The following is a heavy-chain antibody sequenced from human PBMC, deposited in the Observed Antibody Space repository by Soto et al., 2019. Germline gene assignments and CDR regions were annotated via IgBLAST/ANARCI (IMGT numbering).Heavy chain of an antibody. V-gene: IGHV4-31*03. J-gene: IGHJ5*02. Sequence: SETLSLTCSFSVAALNSGNYYWSWIRQVPGKGLEWIGHIYVTGAVDYNPSLRDRITISQDTSERQFSLNLRLVTAADTAVYYCARRKIAPKNSKWFDPWGQATLVTVSS. D-gene: IGHD2-21*01. CDR2: IYVTGAV. CDR1: VAALNSGNYY. CDR3: ARRKIAPKNSKWFDP.